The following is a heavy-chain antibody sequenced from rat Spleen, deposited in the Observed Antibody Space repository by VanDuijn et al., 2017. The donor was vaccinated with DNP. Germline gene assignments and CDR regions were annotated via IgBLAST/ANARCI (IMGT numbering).Heavy chain of an antibody. Sequence: EVQLVESGGDLVQPGRSLKLSCVASGFTFNNYWMTWLRQVPGKGLEWVASIFNSGGSTYYPDSVKGRFTISRDNAKNTLYLQMDSLRSEDTATYYCITFEGRNAWGQGTSVTVSS. D-gene: IGHD1-11*01. V-gene: IGHV5-31*01. CDR2: IFNSGGST. CDR1: GFTFNNYW. CDR3: ITFEGRNA. J-gene: IGHJ4*01.